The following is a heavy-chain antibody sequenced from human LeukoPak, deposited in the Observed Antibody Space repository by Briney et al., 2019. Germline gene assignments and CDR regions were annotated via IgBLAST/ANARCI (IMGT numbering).Heavy chain of an antibody. CDR1: GFTFSSYA. CDR2: ISGSGGST. Sequence: GGSLRLSCAASGFTFSSYAMSWVRQAPGKGLEWVSAISGSGGSTYYADSVKGRFTIPRDNSKNTLYLQMNSLRAEDTAVYYCAKARYYYDSSVPYYFDYWGQGTLATVSS. CDR3: AKARYYYDSSVPYYFDY. V-gene: IGHV3-23*01. D-gene: IGHD3-22*01. J-gene: IGHJ4*02.